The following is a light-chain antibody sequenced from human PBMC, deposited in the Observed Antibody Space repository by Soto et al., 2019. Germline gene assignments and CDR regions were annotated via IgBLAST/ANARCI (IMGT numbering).Light chain of an antibody. J-gene: IGLJ1*01. CDR2: GTT. Sequence: QYMLTQPPSVSGAPGQRVTISCTGSSSNIGAGYDVHWYQQLPGTAPKLIIYGTTNRPSGVPDRFSGSKSGTSASLAITGLQAEDEADYYCQSYDGTLSGSYVFGIGTKVTVL. CDR3: QSYDGTLSGSYV. CDR1: SSNIGAGYD. V-gene: IGLV1-40*01.